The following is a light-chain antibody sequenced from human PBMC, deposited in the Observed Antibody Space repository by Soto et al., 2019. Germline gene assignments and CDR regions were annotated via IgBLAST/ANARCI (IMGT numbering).Light chain of an antibody. CDR3: QQYYSSPYT. J-gene: IGKJ2*01. CDR1: QSVTSN. Sequence: DIQMTQSPSSLSASIGDRVTITCRASQSVTSNLNWYQQKFGETPKLLMYAVSNLQGGVPSRFSGSGSGTDFTLTISSLQPEDFATYYCQQYYSSPYTFGQGTKLEV. V-gene: IGKV1-39*01. CDR2: AVS.